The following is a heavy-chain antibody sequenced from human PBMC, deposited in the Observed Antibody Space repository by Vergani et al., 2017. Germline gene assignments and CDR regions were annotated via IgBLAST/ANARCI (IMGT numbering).Heavy chain of an antibody. D-gene: IGHD1-26*01. Sequence: EVQLVESGGGLVKPGGSLRLSCAASGFTFSSYSMNWVRQAPGKGLEWVSSISSSSSYIYYADSVKGRFTISRDNAKNSLYLQMNSLRAEDTAVYYCARDRGKWELHPFDYWGQGTLVTVSS. V-gene: IGHV3-21*01. CDR3: ARDRGKWELHPFDY. CDR2: ISSSSSYI. CDR1: GFTFSSYS. J-gene: IGHJ4*02.